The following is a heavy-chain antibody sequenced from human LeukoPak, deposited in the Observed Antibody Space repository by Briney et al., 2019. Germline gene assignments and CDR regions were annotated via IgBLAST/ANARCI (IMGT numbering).Heavy chain of an antibody. CDR3: ARDLVTVTKGFDI. CDR1: DDSFSSHY. CDR2: ISYIGST. J-gene: IGHJ3*02. D-gene: IGHD4-17*01. V-gene: IGHV4-59*11. Sequence: SETLSLTCAVSDDSFSSHYWTWIRQPPGKGLEWIGYISYIGSTNYNPSLKSRVTISIDTSKNQFSLELSSVTAADTAVYYCARDLVTVTKGFDIWGQGTMVSVSS.